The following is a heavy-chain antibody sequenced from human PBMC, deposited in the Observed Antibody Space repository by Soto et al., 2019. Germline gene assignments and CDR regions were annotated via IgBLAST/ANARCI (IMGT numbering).Heavy chain of an antibody. V-gene: IGHV1-69*06. CDR2: IIPIFGTA. J-gene: IGHJ6*02. Sequence: ASVKVSCKASGGTFSSHAISWVRQAPGQGLEWMGGIIPIFGTANYAQKFQGRVTITADKSTSTAYMELSSLRSEDTAVYYCARPREPTYCDFWSGYPMDGMDVWGQGTTVTVSS. D-gene: IGHD3-3*01. CDR3: ARPREPTYCDFWSGYPMDGMDV. CDR1: GGTFSSHA.